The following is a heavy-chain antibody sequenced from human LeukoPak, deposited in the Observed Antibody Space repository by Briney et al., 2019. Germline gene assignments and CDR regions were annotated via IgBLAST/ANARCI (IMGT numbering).Heavy chain of an antibody. V-gene: IGHV4-4*07. D-gene: IGHD2-2*01. CDR1: GGSISSYY. CDR2: IYSSGST. CDR3: ARDLIVPDAMTGSGSYSTDY. Sequence: PSETLSLTCTVSGGSISSYYWSWIRQPAGKGLEWIGRIYSSGSTNYNPSLKSRVTMSVDTSKNQFSLKLSSVPAPDTAVYYCARDLIVPDAMTGSGSYSTDYWGQGTLATVSS. J-gene: IGHJ4*02.